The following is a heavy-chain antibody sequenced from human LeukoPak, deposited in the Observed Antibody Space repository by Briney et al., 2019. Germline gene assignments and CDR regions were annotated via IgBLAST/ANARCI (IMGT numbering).Heavy chain of an antibody. Sequence: GESLRLSCAASGFTFSDDWMHWDRQAPGKGLVWVSHISTDGSSTTYADSVRGRFIISRDNARNTLYLQMNSLRVGDTAVYYCATSPIFSNDWGQGALVTVSS. CDR3: ATSPIFSND. V-gene: IGHV3-74*01. CDR2: ISTDGSST. CDR1: GFTFSDDW. D-gene: IGHD3-3*01. J-gene: IGHJ4*02.